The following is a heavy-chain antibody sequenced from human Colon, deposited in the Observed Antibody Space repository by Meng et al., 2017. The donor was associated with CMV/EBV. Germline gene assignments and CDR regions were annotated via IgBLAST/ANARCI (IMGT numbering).Heavy chain of an antibody. CDR2: IYYSGST. CDR1: GGSISSSSYY. D-gene: IGHD6-13*01. CDR3: ASLPGYSSSWYDY. Sequence: SGGSISSSSYYWGWIRQPPGKGLEWIGSIYYSGSTSYNPSLKSRVTISVDTSKNQFSLKLSSVTAADTAVYYCASLPGYSSSWYDYWGQGTLVTVSS. V-gene: IGHV4-39*01. J-gene: IGHJ4*02.